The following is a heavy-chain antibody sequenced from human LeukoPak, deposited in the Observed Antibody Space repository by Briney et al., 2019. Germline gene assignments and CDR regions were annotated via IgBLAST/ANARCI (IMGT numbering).Heavy chain of an antibody. Sequence: GGSLRLSCAASGFTFSSYAMSWVRQAPGKGLEWVSAISGSGGSTYYADSVKGRFTISRVNSKNTLYLQMNSLRAEDTAVSYSAYRNAQGISGYWGQGTMVTVSS. CDR2: ISGSGGST. V-gene: IGHV3-23*01. CDR1: GFTFSSYA. CDR3: AYRNAQGISGY. J-gene: IGHJ4*02. D-gene: IGHD1-14*01.